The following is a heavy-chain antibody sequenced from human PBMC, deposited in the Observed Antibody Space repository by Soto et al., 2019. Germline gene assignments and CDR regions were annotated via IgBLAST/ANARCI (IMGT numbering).Heavy chain of an antibody. D-gene: IGHD3-22*01. J-gene: IGHJ4*02. CDR1: GFTFSSYA. CDR2: ISGSGGST. V-gene: IGHV3-23*01. CDR3: AKTGTYYYDSSGYPDY. Sequence: GGSLRLSCAASGFTFSSYAMSWVRQAPGKGLEWVSAISGSGGSTYYADSVKGRFPISRDNSKNTLYLQMNSLRAEDTAVYYCAKTGTYYYDSSGYPDYWGQGTLVTVSS.